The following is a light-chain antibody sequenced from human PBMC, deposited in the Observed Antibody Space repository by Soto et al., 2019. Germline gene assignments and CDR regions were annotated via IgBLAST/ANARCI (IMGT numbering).Light chain of an antibody. CDR1: QPVATN. CDR2: DAS. Sequence: EKMMKQSPATLSVSQGERASLSCRASQPVATNLAWYQQKPGQAPRLLIYDASTRVTGIPARFSGSGSGTEFTLTISSLQSEDFAVYYCQQYNNWPRTFGQGTKVDI. V-gene: IGKV3-15*01. CDR3: QQYNNWPRT. J-gene: IGKJ1*01.